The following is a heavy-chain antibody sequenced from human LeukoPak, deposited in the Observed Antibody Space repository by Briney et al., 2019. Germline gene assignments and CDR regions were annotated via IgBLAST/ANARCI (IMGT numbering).Heavy chain of an antibody. V-gene: IGHV6-1*01. CDR3: VRGGQGDGYSADEAFDI. Sequence: SQTLSLTCATSGDGVSSNSTACNWIRQSPSRGLEWLGRTYYRSEWYSDYAVSVKSRITINPDTSKNQFSLQLNSVTPEDTAVYYCVRGGQGDGYSADEAFDIWGQGTMVTVSS. CDR2: TYYRSEWYS. CDR1: GDGVSSNSTA. J-gene: IGHJ3*02. D-gene: IGHD5-24*01.